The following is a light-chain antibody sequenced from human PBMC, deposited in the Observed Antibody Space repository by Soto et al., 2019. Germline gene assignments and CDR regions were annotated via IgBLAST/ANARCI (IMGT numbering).Light chain of an antibody. CDR1: QSVSSSY. CDR3: QQYGSSPPCT. Sequence: EIVLTQSPGTLSLSPGERATLSCRASQSVSSSYLAWYQQKPGQAPRLLIYGASTRATGIPDRFLGSGSGTDFTLTISRLEPEDFAVYYCQQYGSSPPCTFGQGTKVEIK. CDR2: GAS. V-gene: IGKV3-20*01. J-gene: IGKJ1*01.